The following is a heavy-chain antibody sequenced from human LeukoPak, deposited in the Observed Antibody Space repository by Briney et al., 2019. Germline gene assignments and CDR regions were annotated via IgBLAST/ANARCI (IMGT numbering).Heavy chain of an antibody. J-gene: IGHJ4*01. CDR2: IWSDGSNR. D-gene: IGHD4-11*01. Sequence: GGSLRLSCAASGFIYSHYGMHWVRQAPCKGLEWVAVIWSDGSNRFYAGSVKGRFTISRANSQNTLFLQMNSLRAEDTAMYYCARDAQRGFDYSNSLQYWGHGTLVTVSS. CDR3: ARDAQRGFDYSNSLQY. CDR1: GFIYSHYG. V-gene: IGHV3-33*01.